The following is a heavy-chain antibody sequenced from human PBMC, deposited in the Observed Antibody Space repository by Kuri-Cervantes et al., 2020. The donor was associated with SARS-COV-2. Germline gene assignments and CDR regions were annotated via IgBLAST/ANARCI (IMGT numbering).Heavy chain of an antibody. D-gene: IGHD3-3*01. V-gene: IGHV3-23*01. CDR1: GSTFSSYA. CDR3: AKDGSITIFGVIPPDDAFDI. J-gene: IGHJ3*02. CDR2: ISGSGGST. Sequence: GGSLRLSCAASGSTFSSYAMSWVRQAPGKGLEWVSAISGSGGSTYYADSVKGRFTISRDNSKNTLYLQMNSLRAEDTAVYYCAKDGSITIFGVIPPDDAFDIWGQGTRVTVSS.